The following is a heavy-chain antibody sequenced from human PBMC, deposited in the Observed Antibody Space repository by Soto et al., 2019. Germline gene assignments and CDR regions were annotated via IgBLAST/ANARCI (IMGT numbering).Heavy chain of an antibody. Sequence: QPGGSLRLSCAASGFTFSSYSMNWVRQAPGKGLEWVSYISSSSSTIYYADSVKGRFTISRDNAKNSLYLQMNSLRAEDTAVYYCARHKYCSSTSCYFATPHFDYWGQGTLVTVSS. V-gene: IGHV3-48*01. J-gene: IGHJ4*02. D-gene: IGHD2-2*01. CDR1: GFTFSSYS. CDR3: ARHKYCSSTSCYFATPHFDY. CDR2: ISSSSSTI.